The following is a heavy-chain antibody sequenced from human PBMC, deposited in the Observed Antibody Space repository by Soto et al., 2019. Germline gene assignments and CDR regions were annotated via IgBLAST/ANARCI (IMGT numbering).Heavy chain of an antibody. Sequence: PSETLSLTCTVSGGSLNSYYWSWIRQPPGKGLGWMAYTFHSGTANYNPSLRSRATISVDRSKNQFSLKLNSVTAADTAVYYCARAAHENDPRHFDCWGQGTLVTVSS. CDR2: TFHSGTA. CDR3: ARAAHENDPRHFDC. V-gene: IGHV4-59*13. J-gene: IGHJ4*02. D-gene: IGHD1-1*01. CDR1: GGSLNSYY.